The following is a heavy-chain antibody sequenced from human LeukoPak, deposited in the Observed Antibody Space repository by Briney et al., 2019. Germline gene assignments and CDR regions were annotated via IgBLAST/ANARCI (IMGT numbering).Heavy chain of an antibody. CDR3: ARFVSGSYFDYYYYGMDV. CDR2: INHSGST. V-gene: IGHV4-34*01. Sequence: SETLSLTCAVYGGSFSGYYWSWIRQPPGKGLEWIGEINHSGSTNYNPSLESRVTISVDTSKNQFSQELGCVTAADTAVYYCARFVSGSYFDYYYYGMDVWGQGTTVTVSS. J-gene: IGHJ6*02. CDR1: GGSFSGYY. D-gene: IGHD1-26*01.